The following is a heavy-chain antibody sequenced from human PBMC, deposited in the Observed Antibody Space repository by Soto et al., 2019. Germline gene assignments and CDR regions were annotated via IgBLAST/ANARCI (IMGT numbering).Heavy chain of an antibody. CDR2: ISGSGGST. Sequence: GGSLRLSCAASGFTFSSYAMSWVRQAPGKGLEWVSAISGSGGSTYYADSVKGRFTISRDNSKNTLYLQMNSLRAEDTAVYYCAKDSSLYYYDSSGYYSFFDYWGQGTLVTVSS. CDR3: AKDSSLYYYDSSGYYSFFDY. J-gene: IGHJ4*02. D-gene: IGHD3-22*01. V-gene: IGHV3-23*01. CDR1: GFTFSSYA.